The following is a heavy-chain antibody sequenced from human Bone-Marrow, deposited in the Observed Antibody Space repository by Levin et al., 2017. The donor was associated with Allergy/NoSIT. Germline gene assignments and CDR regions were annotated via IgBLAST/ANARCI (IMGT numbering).Heavy chain of an antibody. J-gene: IGHJ3*02. CDR3: AHRLRRVDMITFGGVIPNGRSDAFDI. D-gene: IGHD3-16*02. CDR1: GFSLSPSGVG. CDR2: IYWDDDK. Sequence: SGPTLVKPTQTLTLTCTFSGFSLSPSGVGVGWIRQPPGKALEWLALIYWDDDKRYSPSLKSRLTITKDTSKNQVVLTMTNMDPVDTATYYCAHRLRRVDMITFGGVIPNGRSDAFDIWGQGTMVTVSS. V-gene: IGHV2-5*02.